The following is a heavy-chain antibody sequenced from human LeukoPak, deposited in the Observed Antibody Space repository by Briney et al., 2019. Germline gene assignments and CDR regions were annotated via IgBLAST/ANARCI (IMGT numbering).Heavy chain of an antibody. V-gene: IGHV1-18*01. CDR3: ARDRGGYSSGWYVGNDY. Sequence: ASVKVSCKASGYTFTRYGISWVRQAPGQGLEWMGWISAYNGNTNYAQKLQGRVTMTTDTSTSTAYMELRSLRSDDTAVYYCARDRGGYSSGWYVGNDYWGQGTLVTVSS. CDR2: ISAYNGNT. CDR1: GYTFTRYG. J-gene: IGHJ4*02. D-gene: IGHD6-19*01.